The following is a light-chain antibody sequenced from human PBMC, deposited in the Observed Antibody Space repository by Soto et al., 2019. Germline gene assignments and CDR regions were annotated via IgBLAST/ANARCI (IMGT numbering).Light chain of an antibody. CDR2: GAS. CDR3: QQRSNWPPIT. Sequence: EIVLTQSPGTLSLSPGERATLSCRASQSVSNNYLAWYQQKPGQAPRLLFYGASSRATGIPDRFSGSGSGTDFTLTISRLEPEDFAVYYCQQRSNWPPITFGQGTRLEIK. J-gene: IGKJ5*01. V-gene: IGKV3D-20*02. CDR1: QSVSNNY.